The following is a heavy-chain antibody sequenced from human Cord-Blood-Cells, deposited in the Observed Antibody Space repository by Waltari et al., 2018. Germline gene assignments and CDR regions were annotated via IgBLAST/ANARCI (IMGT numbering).Heavy chain of an antibody. Sequence: QVQLVESGGGVVQPGRSLRLSCAASGFTFSSYGMHWVRQAPGKGLGWVAVIWYDESNKYYADSVKGRFTISRDNSKNTLYLQMNSLRAEDTAVYYCARGWNYFDYWGQGTLVTVSS. J-gene: IGHJ4*02. V-gene: IGHV3-33*01. D-gene: IGHD1-1*01. CDR3: ARGWNYFDY. CDR1: GFTFSSYG. CDR2: IWYDESNK.